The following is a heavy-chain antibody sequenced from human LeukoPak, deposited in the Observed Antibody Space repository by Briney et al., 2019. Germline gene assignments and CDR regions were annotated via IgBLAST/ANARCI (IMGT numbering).Heavy chain of an antibody. V-gene: IGHV1-69*06. J-gene: IGHJ4*02. CDR3: ASMRLGEDIVVVPAAD. CDR1: GGTFSSYA. Sequence: SVKVSCKASGGTFSSYAISWVRQAPGQGLEWMGGIIPIFSTANYAQKFQGRVTITADKSTSTAYMELSSLRSEDTAVYYCASMRLGEDIVVVPAADWGQGTLVTVSS. CDR2: IIPIFSTA. D-gene: IGHD2-2*01.